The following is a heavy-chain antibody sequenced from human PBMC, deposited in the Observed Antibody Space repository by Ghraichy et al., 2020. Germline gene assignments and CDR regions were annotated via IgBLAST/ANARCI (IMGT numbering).Heavy chain of an antibody. CDR1: GFTFSSYA. Sequence: GGSLRLSCAASGFTFSSYAMSWVRQAPGKGLEWVSAISGSGGSTYYADSVKGRFTISRDNSKNTLYLQMNSLRAEDTAVYYCAKRYCSSTSCYTTRVYWGQGTLVTVSS. J-gene: IGHJ4*02. D-gene: IGHD2-2*01. V-gene: IGHV3-23*01. CDR3: AKRYCSSTSCYTTRVY. CDR2: ISGSGGST.